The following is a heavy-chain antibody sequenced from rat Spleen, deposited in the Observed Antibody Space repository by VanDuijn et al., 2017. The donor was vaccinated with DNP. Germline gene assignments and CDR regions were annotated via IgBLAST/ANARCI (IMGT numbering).Heavy chain of an antibody. V-gene: IGHV3-3*01. Sequence: EVQLQESGPGLVKPSQSLSLTCSVTGYSITSSYRWNWIRKFPGNKLEWMGLINSAGTTFYNPSLKSRISITRDTSKNQFFLQVNSVTTEDTATYYCTSYYFDYWGQGVMVTVSS. CDR1: GYSITSSYR. J-gene: IGHJ2*01. D-gene: IGHD3-7*01. CDR3: TSYYFDY. CDR2: INSAGTT.